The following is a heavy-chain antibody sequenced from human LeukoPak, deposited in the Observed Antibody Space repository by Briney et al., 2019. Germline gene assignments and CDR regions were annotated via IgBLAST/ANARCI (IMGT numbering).Heavy chain of an antibody. J-gene: IGHJ4*02. Sequence: GGSLRLSCAASGFTFSSYGMHWVRQAPGKGLEWVAVIWYGGSNKYYADSVKGRFTISRDNSKNTLYLQMNSLRAEDTAVYYCAKAGSGSYYDLLYYFDYWGQGTLVTVSS. D-gene: IGHD1-26*01. V-gene: IGHV3-30*02. CDR1: GFTFSSYG. CDR2: IWYGGSNK. CDR3: AKAGSGSYYDLLYYFDY.